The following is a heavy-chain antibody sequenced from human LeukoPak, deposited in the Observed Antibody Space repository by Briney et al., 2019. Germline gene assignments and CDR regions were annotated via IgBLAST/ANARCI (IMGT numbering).Heavy chain of an antibody. J-gene: IGHJ4*02. CDR3: ARDLYSYGTRWDY. CDR2: IIPIFGTA. CDR1: GGTFSSYA. V-gene: IGHV1-69*01. Sequence: GASVKVSCKASGGTFSSYAISWVRQAPGQGLEWMGGIIPIFGTANYAQKFQGRVTITADESTSIAYMELRSLRSDDTAVYYCARDLYSYGTRWDYWGQGTLVTVSS. D-gene: IGHD5-18*01.